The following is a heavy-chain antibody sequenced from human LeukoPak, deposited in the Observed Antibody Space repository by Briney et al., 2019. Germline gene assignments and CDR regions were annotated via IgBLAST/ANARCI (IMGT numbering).Heavy chain of an antibody. V-gene: IGHV3-48*02. J-gene: IGHJ4*02. D-gene: IGHD5-18*01. CDR1: GFTFSSYT. Sequence: GGSLRLSCAASGFTFSSYTMNWVRQAPGKGLQWVSTVSASSNIHYSESVKGRFTISRDNARNSLYLQMNSLRDEDTAVYYCVRDALHTAHFDYWAREPWSPSPQ. CDR3: VRDALHTAHFDY. CDR2: VSASSNI.